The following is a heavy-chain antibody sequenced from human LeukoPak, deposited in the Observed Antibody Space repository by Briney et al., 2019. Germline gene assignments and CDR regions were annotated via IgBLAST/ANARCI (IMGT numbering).Heavy chain of an antibody. Sequence: PGGSLRLSCAAPGFTFSSYSMNWVRQAPGKGLEWVSSISSSSSYIYYADSVKGRFTISRDNAKNSLYLQMNSLRAEDTAVYYCARDLRSGWYEGNYWGQGTLVTVSS. CDR3: ARDLRSGWYEGNY. J-gene: IGHJ4*02. V-gene: IGHV3-21*01. CDR1: GFTFSSYS. CDR2: ISSSSSYI. D-gene: IGHD6-19*01.